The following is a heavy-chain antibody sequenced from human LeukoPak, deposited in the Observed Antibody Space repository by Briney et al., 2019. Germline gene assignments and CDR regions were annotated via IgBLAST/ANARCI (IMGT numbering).Heavy chain of an antibody. Sequence: GGSLRLSCAASGFTFSGYAMHWVRQAPGKGLEWVAVISYDGSNKYSADSVKGRFSISRDNSKNTVYLQMNSLRAEGMAVYYCAKDRSSSWAIDYWGQGTLVTVSS. V-gene: IGHV3-30-3*01. CDR2: ISYDGSNK. J-gene: IGHJ4*02. CDR3: AKDRSSSWAIDY. D-gene: IGHD6-13*01. CDR1: GFTFSGYA.